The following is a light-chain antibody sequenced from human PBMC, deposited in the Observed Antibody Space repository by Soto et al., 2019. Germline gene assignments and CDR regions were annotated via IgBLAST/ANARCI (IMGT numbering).Light chain of an antibody. Sequence: QSALTQPPSASGSPGQSVTISCTGTSTDVGRYNYVSWYQQHPGKAPKLIIYEVNERPSGVPDRFSGSKSGNTASLTVSGLQAEDEADYYCSSYAGSNSVFGGGTKVTVL. CDR1: STDVGRYNY. V-gene: IGLV2-8*01. J-gene: IGLJ3*02. CDR3: SSYAGSNSV. CDR2: EVN.